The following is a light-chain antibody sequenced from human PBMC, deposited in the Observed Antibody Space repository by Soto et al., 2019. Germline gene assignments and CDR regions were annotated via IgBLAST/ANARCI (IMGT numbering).Light chain of an antibody. J-gene: IGKJ1*01. CDR1: QSISSW. CDR2: KAS. CDR3: QQSDSLCT. V-gene: IGKV1-5*03. Sequence: DIQMTQSPSTLSASVGDTVTITCRASQSISSWLAWYQQKPGKAPNLLIYKASSLQTGVPSRFSGSGSGTEFTLTISSLQPDDVATYYCQQSDSLCTFGQGTKVEIK.